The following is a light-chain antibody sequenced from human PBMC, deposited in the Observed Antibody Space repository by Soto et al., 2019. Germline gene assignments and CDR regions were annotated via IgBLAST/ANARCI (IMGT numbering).Light chain of an antibody. J-gene: IGLJ3*02. Sequence: QSVLTQSSSASASLGSSVKLTCTLSSGHSSYIIAWHQQQPAKAPRYLMKLEGSGTYNKGSGVPDRFSGSSSGADRYLTISNPQFDDEADYYCETWESHTQEGVFGGGTKLTVL. V-gene: IGLV4-60*02. CDR3: ETWESHTQEGV. CDR1: SGHSSYI. CDR2: LEGSGTY.